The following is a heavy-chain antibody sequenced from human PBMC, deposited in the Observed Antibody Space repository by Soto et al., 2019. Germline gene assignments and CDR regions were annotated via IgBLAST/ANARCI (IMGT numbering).Heavy chain of an antibody. CDR2: ISAYNGNT. J-gene: IGHJ6*02. CDR3: ARDRGAYGMDV. CDR1: GYTFTSYG. Sequence: QVQLVQSGAEVKKPGASVKVSCKASGYTFTSYGISWVRQAPGQGLEWMGWISAYNGNTNYEQKLQGRVTMTTDTSTSTDNMELRSLRSDDTAVYYCARDRGAYGMDVWGQGTTVTVSS. V-gene: IGHV1-18*01.